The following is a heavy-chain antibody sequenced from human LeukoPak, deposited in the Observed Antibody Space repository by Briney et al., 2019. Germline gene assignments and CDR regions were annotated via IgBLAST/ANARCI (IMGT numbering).Heavy chain of an antibody. J-gene: IGHJ4*02. Sequence: SETLSLTCAVYGGSFSGYYWSWIRQPPGKGLEWIGEVNHSGSTNYNPSLKSRVTISVDTSRNHFSLKLSSVTAADTAVYYCARHRGSYYTNWGQGTPVTVSS. V-gene: IGHV4-34*01. CDR1: GGSFSGYY. CDR2: VNHSGST. D-gene: IGHD1-26*01. CDR3: ARHRGSYYTN.